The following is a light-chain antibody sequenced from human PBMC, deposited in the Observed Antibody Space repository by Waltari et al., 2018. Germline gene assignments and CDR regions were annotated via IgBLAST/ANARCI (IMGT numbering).Light chain of an antibody. CDR2: DVS. V-gene: IGLV2-14*03. CDR3: SSYTSSSTLG. J-gene: IGLJ1*01. CDR1: SSDVGGYHY. Sequence: QSALTQPASVSGSPGQSITLSCTGTSSDVGGYHYGSWYQQHPGKAPKLMIYDVSNRPSGVSNRFSGSKSGNTASLTISGLQAEDEADYYCSSYTSSSTLGFGTGTKVTVL.